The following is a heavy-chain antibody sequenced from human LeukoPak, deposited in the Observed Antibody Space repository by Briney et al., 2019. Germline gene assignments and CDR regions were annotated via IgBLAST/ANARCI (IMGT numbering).Heavy chain of an antibody. CDR1: GGSFSGYY. J-gene: IGHJ4*02. CDR3: ARTHLSFGGDFDY. D-gene: IGHD3-10*01. V-gene: IGHV4-34*01. Sequence: SETLSLTCAVYGGSFSGYYWSWIRQPPGKGLEWIGEINHSGSTNYNPSLKSRVTISVDTSKNQFSLKLSSVTAADTAVYYCARTHLSFGGDFDYWGQGTLVTVSS. CDR2: INHSGST.